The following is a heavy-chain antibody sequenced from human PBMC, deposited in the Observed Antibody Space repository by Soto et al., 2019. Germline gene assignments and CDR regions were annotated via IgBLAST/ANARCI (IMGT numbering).Heavy chain of an antibody. V-gene: IGHV1-8*01. J-gene: IGHJ4*02. CDR2: MSPHNGNT. D-gene: IGHD6-25*01. CDR1: GYTFTTYD. CDR3: ARRKERSGPHYFDY. Sequence: QVQLVQSGAEVKKPVASVKVSCKASGYTFTTYDIHWVRRAPGQGLEWMGWMSPHNGNTGFAQKFRDRVTIARNTSISTAYMELSGLRSEDTALYYCARRKERSGPHYFDYWGQGTLVTVSS.